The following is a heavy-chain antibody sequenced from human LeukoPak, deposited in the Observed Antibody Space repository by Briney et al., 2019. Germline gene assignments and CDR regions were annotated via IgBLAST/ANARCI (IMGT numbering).Heavy chain of an antibody. D-gene: IGHD6-6*01. Sequence: SQTLSLTCAVSGDSLSSGVYSWNWIRQPPGKGLEWIGHISHSGSTYYNPSLKSRVTISVDTSKNQFSLNLTSVNAADTAIYYCARVMAARREDLNWFDPWGQGTLVTVSS. CDR2: ISHSGST. V-gene: IGHV4-30-2*01. CDR3: ARVMAARREDLNWFDP. CDR1: GDSLSSGVYS. J-gene: IGHJ5*02.